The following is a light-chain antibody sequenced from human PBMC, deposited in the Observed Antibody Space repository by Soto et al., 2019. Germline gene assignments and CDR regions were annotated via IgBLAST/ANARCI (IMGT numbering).Light chain of an antibody. CDR1: QSVGSSY. CDR3: QQYVSSPPWA. CDR2: GTS. Sequence: EIVLTQSPGTRSLSPGERATLSCRASQSVGSSYLAWYQQKPGQAPRLLIYGTSSRATGIPDRFSGSGSGTDFTLSISRLEPEDFAVYYCQQYVSSPPWAFGQGTKVEIK. J-gene: IGKJ1*01. V-gene: IGKV3-20*01.